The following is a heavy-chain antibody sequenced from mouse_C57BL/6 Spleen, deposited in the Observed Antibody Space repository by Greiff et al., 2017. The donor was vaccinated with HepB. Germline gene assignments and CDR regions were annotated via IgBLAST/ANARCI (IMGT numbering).Heavy chain of an antibody. Sequence: VQLQQSGAELVRPGASVTLSCKASGYTFTDYEMHWVKQTPVHGLEWIGAIDPETGGTAYKQKFKGKAILTADKSSSTAYMELRSLTSEDSAVYYCTDMVTYYFDYWGQGTTLTVSS. CDR3: TDMVTYYFDY. CDR1: GYTFTDYE. D-gene: IGHD2-2*01. V-gene: IGHV1-15*01. CDR2: IDPETGGT. J-gene: IGHJ2*01.